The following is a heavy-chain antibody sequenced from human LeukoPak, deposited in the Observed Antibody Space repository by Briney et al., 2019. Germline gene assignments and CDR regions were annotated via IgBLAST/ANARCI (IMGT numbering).Heavy chain of an antibody. Sequence: SETLSLTCAVYGGSFSGYYWSWIRQPPGKGLEWIGKINHSGSTNYNPSLKSRVTISVDTSKNQFSLKLTSVTAADTAVYYCASVDRGWFGVGDYWGQGTLVTVSS. J-gene: IGHJ4*02. V-gene: IGHV4-34*01. CDR3: ASVDRGWFGVGDY. CDR1: GGSFSGYY. D-gene: IGHD3-10*01. CDR2: INHSGST.